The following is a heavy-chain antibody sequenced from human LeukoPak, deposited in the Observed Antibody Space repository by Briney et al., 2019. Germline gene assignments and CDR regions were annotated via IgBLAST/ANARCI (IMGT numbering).Heavy chain of an antibody. D-gene: IGHD1-26*01. CDR1: GFTFGDFA. CDR3: TRVPGGSYYRLDI. V-gene: IGHV3-49*04. CDR2: IRSKAYGGTT. J-gene: IGHJ3*02. Sequence: GGSLRLSCTASGFTFGDFALSWVRQAPGKGLEWVGFIRSKAYGGTTEYAASVKGRFTISRDDSKSIASLQMNSLKTEDTAVSYCTRVPGGSYYRLDIRGQGTMVTVSS.